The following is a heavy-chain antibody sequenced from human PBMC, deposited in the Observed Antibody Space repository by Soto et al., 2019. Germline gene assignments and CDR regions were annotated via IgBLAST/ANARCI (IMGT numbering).Heavy chain of an antibody. CDR2: MNPNSGNT. CDR1: GYTFTSYD. CDR3: ARGRPYYDFWSGPTRYFDY. V-gene: IGHV1-8*01. J-gene: IGHJ4*02. D-gene: IGHD3-3*01. Sequence: ASVKVSCKASGYTFTSYDINWVRQATGQGLEWMGWMNPNSGNTGYAQKFQGRVTMTRNTSISTAYMELSSLRSEDTAVYYCARGRPYYDFWSGPTRYFDYWGKGTLVTVSS.